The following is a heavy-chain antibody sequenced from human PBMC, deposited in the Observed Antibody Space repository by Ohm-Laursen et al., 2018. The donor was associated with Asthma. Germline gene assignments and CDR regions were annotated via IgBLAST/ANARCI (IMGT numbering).Heavy chain of an antibody. CDR3: ARDQGRRDGYTS. CDR2: ISSSSSYT. D-gene: IGHD5-24*01. Sequence: SLRLSCSAPGFTFSDYYMSWIRQAPGKGLEWVSYISSSSSYTNYADSVKGRFTISRDNAKNSLYLQMNSLRAEDTAVYYCARDQGRRDGYTSWGQGTLVTVSS. V-gene: IGHV3-11*06. CDR1: GFTFSDYY. J-gene: IGHJ4*02.